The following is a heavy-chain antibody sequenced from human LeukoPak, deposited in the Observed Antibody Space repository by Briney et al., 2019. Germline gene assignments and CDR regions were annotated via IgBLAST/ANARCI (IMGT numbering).Heavy chain of an antibody. CDR2: ISAYNGNT. V-gene: IGHV1-18*01. Sequence: GASVKVSCKASGYTFTSHGISWVRQAPGQGLEWMGWISAYNGNTNYAQKLQGRVTMTTDTSTSTAYMELRSLRSDDTAVYYCARELASSGRRVSYYYYGMDVWGQGTTVTVSS. CDR1: GYTFTSHG. J-gene: IGHJ6*02. D-gene: IGHD3-22*01. CDR3: ARELASSGRRVSYYYYGMDV.